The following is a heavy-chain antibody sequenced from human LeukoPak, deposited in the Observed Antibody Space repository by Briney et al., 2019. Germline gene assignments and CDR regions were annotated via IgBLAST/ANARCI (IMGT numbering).Heavy chain of an antibody. CDR3: ATIPVGWTYYFDY. D-gene: IGHD2-8*02. CDR2: IKQDGSEK. J-gene: IGHJ4*02. Sequence: GGSLRLSWAASGFTFSSYWMSWVRQAPGKGLEWVANIKQDGSEKYYVDSVKGRFTISRDNAKNSLYLQMNSLRAEDTAVYYCATIPVGWTYYFDYWGQGTLVTVSS. V-gene: IGHV3-7*01. CDR1: GFTFSSYW.